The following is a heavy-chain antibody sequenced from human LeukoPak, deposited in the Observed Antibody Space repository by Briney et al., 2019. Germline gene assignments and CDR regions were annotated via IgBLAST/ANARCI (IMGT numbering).Heavy chain of an antibody. CDR2: INPNSGGT. Sequence: ASVKVSCKASGYTFTGYYIHWLRQAPGQGLEWMGRINPNSGGTNYAQKFQGRVTMTRDTSISTAYMDLTRLRSDDTAVYYCARGTEYYFDYWGQGTLVAVSS. CDR3: ARGTEYYFDY. CDR1: GYTFTGYY. V-gene: IGHV1-2*06. D-gene: IGHD1-1*01. J-gene: IGHJ4*02.